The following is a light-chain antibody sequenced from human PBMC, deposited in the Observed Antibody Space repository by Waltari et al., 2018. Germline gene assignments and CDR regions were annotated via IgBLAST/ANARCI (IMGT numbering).Light chain of an antibody. V-gene: IGKV1-39*01. CDR1: QSISTY. Sequence: DIQMTQSPSSLSASVGDRVTIPCRASQSISTYLNWYQQRPGKAPKLLIYAASSLQRGVPLRFTGSGSGTDFTLTITTLQLEDFATYYCKQSYTTLWTFGQGTKVEI. CDR2: AAS. J-gene: IGKJ1*01. CDR3: KQSYTTLWT.